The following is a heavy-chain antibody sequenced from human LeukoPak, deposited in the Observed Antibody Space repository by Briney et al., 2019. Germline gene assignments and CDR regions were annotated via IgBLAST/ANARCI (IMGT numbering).Heavy chain of an antibody. CDR1: GGSFSGYY. CDR2: INHSGST. D-gene: IGHD5-24*01. CDR3: ARGSEMATILIDL. J-gene: IGHJ2*01. V-gene: IGHV4-34*01. Sequence: PSETLPLTCAVYGGSFSGYYWSWIRQPPGKGLEWIGEINHSGSTNYNPSLKSRVTISVDTSKNQFSLKLSSVTAADTAVYYCARGSEMATILIDLWGRGTLVTVSS.